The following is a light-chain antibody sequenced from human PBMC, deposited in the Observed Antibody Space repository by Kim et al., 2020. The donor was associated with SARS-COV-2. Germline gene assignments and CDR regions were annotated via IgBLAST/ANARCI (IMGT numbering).Light chain of an antibody. Sequence: SPGESAPLSCRASQSVSRSWLAWYQQRPGQAPRLLIYGASSRAPGIPDRFSGSGSGTDFTLTISRLEPEDFAVFYCQQYGSSPLTFGGGTKLEI. CDR2: GAS. CDR3: QQYGSSPLT. V-gene: IGKV3-20*01. CDR1: QSVSRSW. J-gene: IGKJ4*01.